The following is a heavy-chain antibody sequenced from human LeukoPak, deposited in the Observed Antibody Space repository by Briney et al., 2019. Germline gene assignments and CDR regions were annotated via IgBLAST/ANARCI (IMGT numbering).Heavy chain of an antibody. Sequence: ASVKVSCKASGYTFTSYAINWVRQAPGQGLEWMGWINTNTGNPTNAQGFTGRFVFSLDISVSTAYLQISSLKAEDTAVYYCAREQWLEGYFDYWGQGALVTVSS. D-gene: IGHD6-19*01. CDR3: AREQWLEGYFDY. CDR1: GYTFTSYA. CDR2: INTNTGNP. J-gene: IGHJ4*02. V-gene: IGHV7-4-1*02.